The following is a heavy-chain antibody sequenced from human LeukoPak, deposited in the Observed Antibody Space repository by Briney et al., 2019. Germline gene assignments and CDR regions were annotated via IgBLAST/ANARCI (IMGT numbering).Heavy chain of an antibody. CDR3: ARRSGRTHNYFDP. D-gene: IGHD6-25*01. CDR2: IYYNGRT. CDR1: GGSISSTSYY. V-gene: IGHV4-39*01. J-gene: IGHJ5*02. Sequence: SETLSLTCTVSGGSISSTSYYWAWIRQPPGKGLEWIGAIYYNGRTFYNPSLESRVTMSVDTSKNQFSLKLSSVTAADTAVYYCARRSGRTHNYFDPWGQGTLVTVSS.